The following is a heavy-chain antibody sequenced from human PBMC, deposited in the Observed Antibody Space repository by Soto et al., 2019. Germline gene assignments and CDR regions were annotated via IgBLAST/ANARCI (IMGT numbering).Heavy chain of an antibody. CDR3: ARARFVVGVTEDGDGMDV. V-gene: IGHV1-69*12. CDR2: VIPVFKTA. CDR1: GGTFSNSP. D-gene: IGHD2-15*01. Sequence: QVQVVQSGAEVKKPGSSVKVSCKSSGGTFSNSPISWVRQAPGQGLEWVGGVIPVFKTANYAQKFQGRVTINADESTNTAYMGLTSLRYGDTAVYYCARARFVVGVTEDGDGMDVW. J-gene: IGHJ6*01.